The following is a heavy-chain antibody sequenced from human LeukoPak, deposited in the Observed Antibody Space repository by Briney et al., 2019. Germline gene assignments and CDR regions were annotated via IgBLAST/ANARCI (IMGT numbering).Heavy chain of an antibody. CDR3: ARRRFEGWVDP. J-gene: IGHJ5*02. Sequence: SETLSLTCTVSGGSISSYYWSWIRQPPGKGLEWIGYIYYSGSTNYNPSLKSRVTISVDTSKNQFSLKLSSVTAADTAVYYCARRRFEGWVDPWGQGTLVTVSS. CDR1: GGSISSYY. V-gene: IGHV4-59*08. D-gene: IGHD3-16*01. CDR2: IYYSGST.